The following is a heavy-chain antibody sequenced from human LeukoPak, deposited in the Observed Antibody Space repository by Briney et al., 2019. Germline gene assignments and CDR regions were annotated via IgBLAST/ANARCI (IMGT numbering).Heavy chain of an antibody. CDR3: ARKRGDYVWGSYRYTVHYFDY. D-gene: IGHD3-16*02. J-gene: IGHJ4*02. Sequence: SETLSLTCAVYGGSFSGYYWSWLRQPPGKGLEWIGEINHSGSTNYNPSLKSRVTISVDTSKNQSSLKLSSVTAADTAVYYCARKRGDYVWGSYRYTVHYFDYWGPGTLVTVSS. CDR2: INHSGST. CDR1: GGSFSGYY. V-gene: IGHV4-34*01.